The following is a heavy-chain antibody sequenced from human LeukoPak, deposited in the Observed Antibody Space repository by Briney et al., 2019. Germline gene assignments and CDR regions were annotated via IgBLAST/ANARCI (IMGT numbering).Heavy chain of an antibody. CDR2: ISSSGDYA. CDR1: GFTFSSYA. V-gene: IGHV3-21*05. J-gene: IGHJ4*02. CDR3: ARVGIIVGAGTFDY. Sequence: GGSLRLSCVASGFTFSSYAMTWVRQAPGKGLEWISYISSSGDYANYADSVKGRFTISRDNAKNSLFLQMNSLRAEDTSVYYCARVGIIVGAGTFDYWGLGALVTVSS. D-gene: IGHD1-26*01.